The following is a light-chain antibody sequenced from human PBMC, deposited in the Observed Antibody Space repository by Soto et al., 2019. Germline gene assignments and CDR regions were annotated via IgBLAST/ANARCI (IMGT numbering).Light chain of an antibody. V-gene: IGKV3D-20*01. J-gene: IGKJ5*01. Sequence: EIVLTQSPATLWLSPGEIATLSCGASQIVNNRCVAWYQQKHGLAPRLLINDASTRATGIPDRFSGSGSGTDFTLTINRLEPEDFAVYYCQHYEDTPGTFGQGTRLEIK. CDR1: QIVNNRC. CDR2: DAS. CDR3: QHYEDTPGT.